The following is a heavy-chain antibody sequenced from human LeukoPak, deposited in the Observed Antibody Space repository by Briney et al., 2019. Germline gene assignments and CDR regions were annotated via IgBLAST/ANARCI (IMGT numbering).Heavy chain of an antibody. CDR3: ARERSFGVVIGY. V-gene: IGHV3-11*01. CDR2: ISSSGSTI. Sequence: PGGSRRLSCAASGFSFSDYHMSWIRQAPGKGLEWVSYISSSGSTIYYADSVKGRFTISRDNAKNSLYLQMNSLRAEDTAVYYCARERSFGVVIGYWGQGTLVTVSS. D-gene: IGHD3-3*01. CDR1: GFSFSDYH. J-gene: IGHJ4*02.